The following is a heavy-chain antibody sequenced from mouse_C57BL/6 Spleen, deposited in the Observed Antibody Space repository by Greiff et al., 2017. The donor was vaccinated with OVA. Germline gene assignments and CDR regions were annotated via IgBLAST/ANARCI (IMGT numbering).Heavy chain of an antibody. CDR3: ARQRWEGNDMDY. Sequence: EVKLVESGGDLVKPGGSLKLSCAASGFTFSSYGMSWVRQTPDKRLEWVATISSGGSYTYYPDSVKGRFTISRDNAKNTLYLQMSSLKSEDTAMYYCARQRWEGNDMDYWGQGTSVTVSS. D-gene: IGHD1-1*02. CDR2: ISSGGSYT. CDR1: GFTFSSYG. V-gene: IGHV5-6*01. J-gene: IGHJ4*01.